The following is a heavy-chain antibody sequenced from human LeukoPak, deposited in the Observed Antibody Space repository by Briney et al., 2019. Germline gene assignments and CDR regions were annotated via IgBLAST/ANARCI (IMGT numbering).Heavy chain of an antibody. CDR3: ARDGVVTMELDF. J-gene: IGHJ4*02. V-gene: IGHV4-61*02. CDR1: GGSISSSSYY. CDR2: IYPSGNT. D-gene: IGHD3-10*01. Sequence: PSETLSLTCTVSGGSISSSSYYWSWIRQPAGRGLEWIGRIYPSGNTNYNPSLKSRATISLDTSKNQFSLNLKSVTAADTAMYYCARDGVVTMELDFWGQGTLVTVSS.